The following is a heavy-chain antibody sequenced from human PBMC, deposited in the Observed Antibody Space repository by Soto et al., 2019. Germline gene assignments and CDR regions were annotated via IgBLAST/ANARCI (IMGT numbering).Heavy chain of an antibody. Sequence: QVQLVQSGAEVKKPGASVKVSCKASGYTFTGYYMHWVRQAPGQGLEWMGWINPNSGGTNYAQKFQGWVTMTRDTSISTAYMELGRLRSDDTAVYYCARDRSSSSAGGFDYWGQGTLVTVSS. CDR1: GYTFTGYY. J-gene: IGHJ4*02. CDR3: ARDRSSSSAGGFDY. D-gene: IGHD6-6*01. CDR2: INPNSGGT. V-gene: IGHV1-2*04.